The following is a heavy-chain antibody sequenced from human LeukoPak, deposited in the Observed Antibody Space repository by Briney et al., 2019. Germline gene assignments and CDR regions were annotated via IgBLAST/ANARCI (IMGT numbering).Heavy chain of an antibody. CDR2: IYTSGST. J-gene: IGHJ4*02. D-gene: IGHD3-22*01. CDR3: AREPRNYYDSSGYYPTGNY. CDR1: GGSISSGSYS. V-gene: IGHV4-61*02. Sequence: SETLSLTCTVSGGSISSGSYSWSWIRQPAGKGLEWIGRIYTSGSTNYNPSLKSRVTISVDTSKNQFSLKLSSVTAADTAVYYCAREPRNYYDSSGYYPTGNYWGQGTLVTVSS.